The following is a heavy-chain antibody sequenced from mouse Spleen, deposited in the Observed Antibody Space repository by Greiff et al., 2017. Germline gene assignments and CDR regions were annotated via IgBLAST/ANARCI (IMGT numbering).Heavy chain of an antibody. D-gene: IGHD2-3*01. J-gene: IGHJ4*01. Sequence: DVHLVESGGGLVKPGGSLKLSCAASGFTFSDYGMHWVRQAPEKGLEWVAYISSGSSTIYYADTVKGRFTISRDNAKNTLFLQMTSLRSEDTAMYYCARDDGYYEGYWGQGTSVTVSS. CDR1: GFTFSDYG. CDR3: ARDDGYYEGY. V-gene: IGHV5-17*01. CDR2: ISSGSSTI.